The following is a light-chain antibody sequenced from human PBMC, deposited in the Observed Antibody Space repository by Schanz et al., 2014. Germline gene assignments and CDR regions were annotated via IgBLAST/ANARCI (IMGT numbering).Light chain of an antibody. Sequence: QSALTQPPSASGSPGQSVTISCTGTSSDVGAYNYVSWYQQHPGKAPKLMIYDVNNRPSGVSHRFSGSKSGTTASLTISDLQAEDEADYYCSSFTSSSSCLFGGGTKLTVL. CDR2: DVN. J-gene: IGLJ2*01. CDR3: SSFTSSSSCL. CDR1: SSDVGAYNY. V-gene: IGLV2-14*01.